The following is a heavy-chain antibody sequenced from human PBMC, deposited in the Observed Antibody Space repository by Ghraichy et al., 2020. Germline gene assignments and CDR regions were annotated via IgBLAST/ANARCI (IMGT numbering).Heavy chain of an antibody. V-gene: IGHV4-34*01. CDR1: GGSFSGYY. J-gene: IGHJ6*02. CDR2: INHSGST. Sequence: SETLSLTCAVYGGSFSGYYWSWIRQPPGKGLEWIGEINHSGSTNYNPSLKSRVTISVDTSKNQFSLKLSSVTAADTAVYYCARGRIVVVPAAGRYYYYGMDVWGQGTTVTVSS. CDR3: ARGRIVVVPAAGRYYYYGMDV. D-gene: IGHD2-2*01.